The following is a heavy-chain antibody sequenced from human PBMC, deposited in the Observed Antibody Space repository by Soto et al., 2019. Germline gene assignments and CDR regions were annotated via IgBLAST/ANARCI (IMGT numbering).Heavy chain of an antibody. Sequence: GGSLRLSCAASGFSFSSYWIHWVRQAPGKGLVWVSRINTDGSSTSYADSVKGRFTISRDNGKNTLYLQMNSLRAEDTAVYYCARVYRVPSSGYYYYYGMDVWGQGTTVTVSS. V-gene: IGHV3-74*01. CDR1: GFSFSSYW. CDR2: INTDGSST. D-gene: IGHD3-22*01. J-gene: IGHJ6*02. CDR3: ARVYRVPSSGYYYYYGMDV.